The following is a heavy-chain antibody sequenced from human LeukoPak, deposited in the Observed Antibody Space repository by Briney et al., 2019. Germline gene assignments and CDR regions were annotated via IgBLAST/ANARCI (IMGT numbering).Heavy chain of an antibody. CDR2: IYYSGST. CDR3: ARVRVGATIIGAFDI. J-gene: IGHJ3*02. D-gene: IGHD1-26*01. V-gene: IGHV4-39*07. CDR1: GGSISSSSYY. Sequence: SETLSLTCTVSGGSISSSSYYWGWIRQPPGKGLEWIGSIYYSGSTYYNPSLKSRVTISVDTSKNQFSLKLSSVTAADTAVYYCARVRVGATIIGAFDIWGQGTMVTVSS.